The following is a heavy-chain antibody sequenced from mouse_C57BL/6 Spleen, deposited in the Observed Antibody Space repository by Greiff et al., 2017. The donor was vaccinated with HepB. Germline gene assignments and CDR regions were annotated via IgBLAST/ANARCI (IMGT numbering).Heavy chain of an antibody. CDR3: AGINYDVYYAMDY. CDR1: GYTFTSYW. J-gene: IGHJ4*01. D-gene: IGHD2-4*01. CDR2: INPSNGGT. Sequence: QVQLQQPGTELVKPGASVKLSCKASGYTFTSYWMHWVKQRPGQGLEWIGNINPSNGGTNYNEKFKSKATLTVDKSSSTAYMQLSSLTSEDSAVYDCAGINYDVYYAMDYWGQGTSVTVSS. V-gene: IGHV1-53*01.